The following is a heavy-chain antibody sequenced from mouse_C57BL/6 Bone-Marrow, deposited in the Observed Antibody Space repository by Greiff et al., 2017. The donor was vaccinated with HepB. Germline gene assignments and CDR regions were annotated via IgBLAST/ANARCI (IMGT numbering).Heavy chain of an antibody. CDR2: IDPSDSYT. Sequence: VQLQQPGAELVRPGTSVKLSCKASGYTFTSYWMHWVKQRPGQGLEWIGVIDPSDSYTNYNQKFKGKATLTVDTSSSTAYMQRSSLTSEDSAVYYCAEVAYWGQGTLVTVSA. CDR1: GYTFTSYW. V-gene: IGHV1-59*01. J-gene: IGHJ3*01. CDR3: AEVAY.